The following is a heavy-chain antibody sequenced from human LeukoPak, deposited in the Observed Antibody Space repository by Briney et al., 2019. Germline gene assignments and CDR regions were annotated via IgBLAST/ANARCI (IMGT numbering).Heavy chain of an antibody. Sequence: ASVKVSCKASGYTFTGYYMHWVRQAPGQGLEWMGWINPNSGGTNYAQKFQGRVTMTRDTSISTAYMELSRLRSDDTAVYYCAVTNYYDSSGYSGGAFDIWGQGTMVTVSS. CDR3: AVTNYYDSSGYSGGAFDI. CDR1: GYTFTGYY. J-gene: IGHJ3*02. V-gene: IGHV1-2*02. D-gene: IGHD3-22*01. CDR2: INPNSGGT.